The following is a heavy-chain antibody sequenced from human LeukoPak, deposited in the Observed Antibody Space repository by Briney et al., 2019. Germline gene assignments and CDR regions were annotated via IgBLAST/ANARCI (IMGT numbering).Heavy chain of an antibody. V-gene: IGHV3-20*04. CDR2: INWNGGST. Sequence: PGGSLRLSCAASGFTFDDYGMSWVRQAPGKGLECVSGINWNGGSTGYADSVKGRFTISGDDAKNSLYLQMNSLRAEDTALYYCARSIAVVPGYWGQGTLVTVSS. CDR3: ARSIAVVPGY. D-gene: IGHD6-19*01. J-gene: IGHJ4*02. CDR1: GFTFDDYG.